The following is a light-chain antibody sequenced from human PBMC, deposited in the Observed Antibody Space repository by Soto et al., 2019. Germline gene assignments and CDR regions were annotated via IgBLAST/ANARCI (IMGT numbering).Light chain of an antibody. V-gene: IGKV3-20*01. J-gene: IGKJ3*01. CDR2: GAS. CDR3: QQYGSSRFT. CDR1: QSISSSY. Sequence: EIVLTQSPGTLSLSPGERATLSCRASQSISSSYLAWYQQKPGQAPRLLVYGASSRATGIPDRFSGSGSATVITLTISRLEPEDFAVYYWQQYGSSRFTFGPGTKVDI.